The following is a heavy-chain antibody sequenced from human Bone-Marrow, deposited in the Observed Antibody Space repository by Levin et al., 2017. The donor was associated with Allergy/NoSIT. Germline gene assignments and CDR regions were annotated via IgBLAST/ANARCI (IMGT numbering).Heavy chain of an antibody. CDR1: GYTFTSYD. D-gene: IGHD6-6*01. J-gene: IGHJ4*02. CDR3: ARSIAARPPRVLLLF. Sequence: GESLKISCKASGYTFTSYDINWVRQATGQGLEWMGWMNPNSGNTGYAQKFQGRVTMTRNTSISTAYMELSSLRSEDTAVYYCARSIAARPPRVLLLFWGQGTLVTVSS. CDR2: MNPNSGNT. V-gene: IGHV1-8*01.